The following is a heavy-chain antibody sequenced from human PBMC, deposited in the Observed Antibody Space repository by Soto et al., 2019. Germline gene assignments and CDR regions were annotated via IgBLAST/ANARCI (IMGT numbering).Heavy chain of an antibody. CDR3: ARVECSSTSCYPGWFDP. CDR1: GYTFTCYG. J-gene: IGHJ5*02. V-gene: IGHV1-18*01. D-gene: IGHD2-2*01. Sequence: QVQLVQSGAEVKKPGASVKVSCKASGYTFTCYGISWVRQAPGQGLEWMRWISAYNGNTNYAQKLQGRVTMTTDTSTSTAYMELRSLRSDDTAVYYCARVECSSTSCYPGWFDPWGQGTLVTVSS. CDR2: ISAYNGNT.